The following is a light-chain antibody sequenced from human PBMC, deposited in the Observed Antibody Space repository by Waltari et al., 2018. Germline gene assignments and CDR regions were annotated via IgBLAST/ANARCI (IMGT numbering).Light chain of an antibody. CDR1: QGISSY. CDR3: QQGNTNPLT. Sequence: DIQMSQSPSSLSASVGDRVTITCRASQGISSYLNWYQQKPGKAPKLLIYYANSWPSGVPSRFSGSGSGTEFTLTISSLQPEDFATYYCQQGNTNPLTFGGGTKVEIK. CDR2: YAN. V-gene: IGKV1-39*01. J-gene: IGKJ4*01.